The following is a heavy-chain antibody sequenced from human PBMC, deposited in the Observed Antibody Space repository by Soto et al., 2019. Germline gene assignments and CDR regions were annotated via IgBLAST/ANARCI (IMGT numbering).Heavy chain of an antibody. CDR1: GFTFSTYW. D-gene: IGHD1-26*01. J-gene: IGHJ6*02. V-gene: IGHV3-7*01. CDR3: TTSPHRDSERVFV. CDR2: IKQDGTEK. Sequence: EVQLVESGGGLVQPGGSLRLSCAASGFTFSTYWMSWVRRTPGKGLEWVANIKQDGTEKYYVDSVSGRLTVSRDNAKSSLYLQMNSLRVEDTAVYYCTTSPHRDSERVFVWGQGTAVTVS.